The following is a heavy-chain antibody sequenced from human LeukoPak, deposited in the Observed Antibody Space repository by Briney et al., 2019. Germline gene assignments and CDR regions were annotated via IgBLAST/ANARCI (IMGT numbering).Heavy chain of an antibody. CDR1: GGSISSYY. D-gene: IGHD3-22*01. CDR2: IYYGGST. CDR3: ARDPYYDSSTYWYFDL. J-gene: IGHJ2*01. Sequence: PSETLSLTCTVSGGSISSYYWSWIRQPPGKGLEWIGYIYYGGSTNYNPFLKSRVTISVDTSKNQFSLKLSSVTAADTAVYYCARDPYYDSSTYWYFDLWGRGTLVTVSS. V-gene: IGHV4-59*01.